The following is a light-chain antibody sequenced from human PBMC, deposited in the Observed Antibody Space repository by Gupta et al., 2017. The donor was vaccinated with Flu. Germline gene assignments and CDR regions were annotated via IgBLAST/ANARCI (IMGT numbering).Light chain of an antibody. CDR1: QSISSW. CDR2: KAS. V-gene: IGKV1-5*03. J-gene: IGKJ2*02. Sequence: DIQMTQSPSTLSASVGDRVTITCRASQSISSWLAWYQQKPGKAPKLLIYKASSLESGVPSRFSGSGSGTEFTLTISSLLPDDFATYYCQQYNSYCTFGQGTKLEIK. CDR3: QQYNSYCT.